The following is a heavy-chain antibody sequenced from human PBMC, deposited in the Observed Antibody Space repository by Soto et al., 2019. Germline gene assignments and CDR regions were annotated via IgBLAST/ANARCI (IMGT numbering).Heavy chain of an antibody. J-gene: IGHJ4*02. CDR1: GFSLSTRGMR. CDR2: IDWDDDK. V-gene: IGHV2-70*04. Sequence: SGPTLVNPTQTLTLTCTFSGFSLSTRGMRVSWIRQPPGKALEWLARIDWDDDKFYSTSLKTRLTISKDTSKNQVVLTMTNMDPVDTATYYCARTPLGYDSSGYYQYYFDYWGQGTLVTVSS. D-gene: IGHD3-22*01. CDR3: ARTPLGYDSSGYYQYYFDY.